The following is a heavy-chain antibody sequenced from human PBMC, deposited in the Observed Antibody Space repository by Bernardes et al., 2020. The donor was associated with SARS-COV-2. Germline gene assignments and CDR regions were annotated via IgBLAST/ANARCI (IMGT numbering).Heavy chain of an antibody. V-gene: IGHV1-69*13. D-gene: IGHD3-22*01. J-gene: IGHJ3*02. Sequence: SVKVSCKASGGTFSSYAISWVRQAPGQGLEWMGGIIPIFGTANYAQKFQGRVTITADESTSTAYMELSSLRSEDTAVYYCALSSITMILVDLGGAFDIWGQGTMVTVSS. CDR3: ALSSITMILVDLGGAFDI. CDR2: IIPIFGTA. CDR1: GGTFSSYA.